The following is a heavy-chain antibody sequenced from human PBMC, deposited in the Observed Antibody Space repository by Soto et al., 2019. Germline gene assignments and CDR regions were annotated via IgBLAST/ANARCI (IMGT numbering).Heavy chain of an antibody. D-gene: IGHD6-13*01. CDR2: IYYSGST. V-gene: IGHV4-59*01. CDR1: GGSISSYY. Sequence: ASETLSLTCTVSGGSISSYYWSWIRQPPGKGLEWIGYIYYSGSTNYNPSLKSRVTISVDTSKNQFSLKLSSVTAADTAVYYCARDGYSSRRFDYWGQGTLVTVSS. CDR3: ARDGYSSRRFDY. J-gene: IGHJ4*02.